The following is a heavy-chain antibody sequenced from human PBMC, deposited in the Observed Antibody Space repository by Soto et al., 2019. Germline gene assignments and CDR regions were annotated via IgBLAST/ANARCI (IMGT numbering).Heavy chain of an antibody. CDR3: AKDRIQLWLAYYYYGMDA. J-gene: IGHJ6*02. D-gene: IGHD5-18*01. CDR2: ISGSGGST. V-gene: IGHV3-23*01. Sequence: PGGSLRLSCAASGFTFSSYAMSWVRQAPGKGLEWVSAISGSGGSTYYADSVKGRFTISRDNSKNTLYLQMNSLRAEDTAVYYCAKDRIQLWLAYYYYGMDAWGQGTTVTVSS. CDR1: GFTFSSYA.